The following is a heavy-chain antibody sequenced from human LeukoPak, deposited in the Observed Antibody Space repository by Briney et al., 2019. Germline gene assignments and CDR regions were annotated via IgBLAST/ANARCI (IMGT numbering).Heavy chain of an antibody. CDR1: GFTFSSYE. Sequence: GGSLRLSCAASGFTFSSYEMNWVRQAPGKGLEWVSYISSSGSTIYYADSVKGRFTISRDNAKNSLYLQMNSLRAEDTALYYCARVRHSSSWYGYAYYYYMDVWGKGTTVTVSS. D-gene: IGHD6-13*01. CDR3: ARVRHSSSWYGYAYYYYMDV. V-gene: IGHV3-48*03. J-gene: IGHJ6*03. CDR2: ISSSGSTI.